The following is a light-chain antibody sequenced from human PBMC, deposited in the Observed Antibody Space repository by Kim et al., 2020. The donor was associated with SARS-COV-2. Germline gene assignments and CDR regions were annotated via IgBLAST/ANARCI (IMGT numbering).Light chain of an antibody. V-gene: IGLV2-14*03. J-gene: IGLJ2*01. CDR2: DVS. Sequence: GQSFTISCTGTSSDVGGYNYVSWYQQHPGKAPKLMIYDVSNRPSGVSNRFSGSKSDNTASLTISGLQAEDEADYYCSSYTSSSLVVFGGGTQLTVL. CDR3: SSYTSSSLVV. CDR1: SSDVGGYNY.